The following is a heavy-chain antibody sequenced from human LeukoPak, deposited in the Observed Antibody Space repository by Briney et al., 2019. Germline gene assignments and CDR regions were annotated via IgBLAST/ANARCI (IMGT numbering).Heavy chain of an antibody. V-gene: IGHV4-4*02. D-gene: IGHD4-17*01. J-gene: IGHJ4*02. CDR2: IFHSGVT. CDR1: GDSVNNTNW. Sequence: SGTLSLTCAVSGDSVNNTNWWTWVRQSPGKGLEWIGEIFHSGVTNYNPSLKSRAVISLEKSKNQFSLKLSSVTAADTAVYFCAGDYGDYYFDYWGQGTLVTVSS. CDR3: AGDYGDYYFDY.